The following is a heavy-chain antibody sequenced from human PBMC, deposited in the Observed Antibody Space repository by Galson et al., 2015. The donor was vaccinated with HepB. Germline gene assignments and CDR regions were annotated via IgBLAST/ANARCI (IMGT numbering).Heavy chain of an antibody. CDR1: GYTFSSYY. J-gene: IGHJ4*02. CDR2: INPSGGST. D-gene: IGHD5-12*01. Sequence: SVKVSCKASGYTFSSYYMHWVRQAPGQGLEWMGIINPSGGSTTYAQKFQGRVTMTRDTSTSTVYVELSSLRSEDTAVYYCAREVGSGYDYDLDYWGQGTLVTVSS. V-gene: IGHV1-46*01. CDR3: AREVGSGYDYDLDY.